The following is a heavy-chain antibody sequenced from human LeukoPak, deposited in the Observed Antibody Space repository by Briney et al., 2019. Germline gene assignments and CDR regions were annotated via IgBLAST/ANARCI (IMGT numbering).Heavy chain of an antibody. CDR3: AGVIEASGWFDY. CDR1: GLLHHKYA. Sequence: GGSLSLLRGARGLLHHKYAMHWVRQAPRKGLEGVSLISGDGGSTFYADSVRGPFTNSRDNTRKCLSLQMSRLRSEDTALYDCAGVIEASGWFDYWGQGTLVTVSS. D-gene: IGHD6-19*01. J-gene: IGHJ4*02. V-gene: IGHV3-43*02. CDR2: ISGDGGST.